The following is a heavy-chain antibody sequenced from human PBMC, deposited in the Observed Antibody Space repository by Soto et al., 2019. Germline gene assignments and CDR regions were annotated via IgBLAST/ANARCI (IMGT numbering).Heavy chain of an antibody. CDR3: AKGFGYSTSWYSDY. Sequence: GGSLRLSCAASGFTFSSYAMSWVRQAPGKGLEWVSAISGSGGSTYYADSVKGRFTISRDNSKNTLYVQMNSLRAEDTAVYYCAKGFGYSTSWYSDYWGQGTLVTVSS. J-gene: IGHJ4*02. CDR2: ISGSGGST. D-gene: IGHD6-13*01. V-gene: IGHV3-23*01. CDR1: GFTFSSYA.